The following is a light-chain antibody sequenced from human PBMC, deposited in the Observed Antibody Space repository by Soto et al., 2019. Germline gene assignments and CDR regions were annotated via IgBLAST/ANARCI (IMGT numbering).Light chain of an antibody. J-gene: IGKJ4*01. CDR1: QGLNNW. V-gene: IGKV1-12*01. CDR3: QQANSFPHT. CDR2: AAS. Sequence: DIPMTQSPSSVSASIGDRVTITCRASQGLNNWLAWYQQTPGKAPKLLIYAASTLQSGVPSRFIGSGSGTDFTLTISSLQPEDFATDYCQQANSFPHTVGGGTKVEIK.